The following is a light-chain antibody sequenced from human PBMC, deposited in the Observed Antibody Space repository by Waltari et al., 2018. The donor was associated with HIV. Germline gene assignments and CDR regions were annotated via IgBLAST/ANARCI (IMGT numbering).Light chain of an antibody. CDR1: SSNIANNY. CDR2: DNN. Sequence: QSVLTQPPSVSAAPGQRVPISCSGSSSNIANNYVYWYQHLPGAAPKLLIYDNNNRPSGIPDRFSGSKSGTSATLVITGLQTGDEADYYCGTWDSSLSAVFGGGTKLTVL. V-gene: IGLV1-51*01. CDR3: GTWDSSLSAV. J-gene: IGLJ3*02.